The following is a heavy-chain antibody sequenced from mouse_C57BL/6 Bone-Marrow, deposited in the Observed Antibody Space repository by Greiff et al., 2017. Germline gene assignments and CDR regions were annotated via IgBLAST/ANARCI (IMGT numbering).Heavy chain of an antibody. V-gene: IGHV5-9-1*02. CDR2: ISSGGDYI. J-gene: IGHJ4*01. Sequence: EVKVVESGEGLVKPGGSLKLSCAASGFSFSSYAMSWVRQTPEKRLEWVAYISSGGDYIYYADTVKGRFTISRDNARNTLYLQMSSLKSEDTAMYYCTICNSNSYYDMDYWGQGTSVTVA. CDR1: GFSFSSYA. CDR3: TICNSNSYYDMDY. D-gene: IGHD2-5*01.